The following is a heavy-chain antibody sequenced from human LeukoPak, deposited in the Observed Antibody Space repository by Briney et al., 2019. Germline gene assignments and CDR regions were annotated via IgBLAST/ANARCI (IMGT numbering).Heavy chain of an antibody. V-gene: IGHV3-21*01. CDR3: ARDRAYSHAFDI. CDR1: GFTFSSYS. Sequence: SGGSLRLSCAASGFTFSSYSMNWVRPAPGKGLEWVSSISSSSSYIYYADSVKGRFTISRDNAKNSLYLQMNSLRAEDTAVYYCARDRAYSHAFDIWGQGTMVTVSS. J-gene: IGHJ3*02. CDR2: ISSSSSYI. D-gene: IGHD2-15*01.